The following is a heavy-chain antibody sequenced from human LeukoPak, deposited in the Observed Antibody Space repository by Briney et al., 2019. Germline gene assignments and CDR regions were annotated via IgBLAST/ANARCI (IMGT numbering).Heavy chain of an antibody. CDR1: GFSFSSYA. Sequence: GGSLRLSCAAFGFSFSSYAMSWVRQAPGKGLEWVSAISGSGGSTYYADSVKGRFTISRDNSKNTLYLQMNSLRAEDTAVYYCAKSTSIAVAGTGDFDYWGQGTLVTVSS. J-gene: IGHJ4*02. V-gene: IGHV3-23*01. D-gene: IGHD6-19*01. CDR2: ISGSGGST. CDR3: AKSTSIAVAGTGDFDY.